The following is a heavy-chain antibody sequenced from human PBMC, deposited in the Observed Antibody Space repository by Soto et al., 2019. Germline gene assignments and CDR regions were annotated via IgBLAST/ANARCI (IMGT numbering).Heavy chain of an antibody. D-gene: IGHD2-21*02. V-gene: IGHV1-69*08. Sequence: QVQLVQSGTEVKKPGSSVKVSCRASGTTFNSYTVSWVRQAPGHGLEWLGRIIPVLGTTDYAQRYRGRVTSTADKSKNTVYMEQSGLRSEDTAIYFCARRRNCAGDCYNRYYYGMDVWGQGTTVPVSS. CDR3: ARRRNCAGDCYNRYYYGMDV. CDR2: IIPVLGTT. CDR1: GTTFNSYT. J-gene: IGHJ6*02.